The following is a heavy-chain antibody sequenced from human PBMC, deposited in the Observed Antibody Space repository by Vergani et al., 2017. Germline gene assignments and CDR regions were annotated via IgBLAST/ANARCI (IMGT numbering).Heavy chain of an antibody. J-gene: IGHJ6*02. D-gene: IGHD3-22*01. Sequence: QVQLVQSGAEVKKPGSSVKVSCKASGGTFSSYAISWVRQAPGQGLEWMGGIIPIFGTANYAQKFQGRVTITADESTSTAYMELSSLRAEDTAVYYCARARDSSGYYWSDYYYGMDVWGQGTTVTVSS. V-gene: IGHV1-69*12. CDR1: GGTFSSYA. CDR3: ARARDSSGYYWSDYYYGMDV. CDR2: IIPIFGTA.